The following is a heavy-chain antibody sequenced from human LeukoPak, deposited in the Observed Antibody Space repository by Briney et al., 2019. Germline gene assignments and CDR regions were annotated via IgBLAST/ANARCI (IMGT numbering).Heavy chain of an antibody. Sequence: GGSLRLSCAASGFTVSSNYMSWVRQAPGKGLEWVSVIYSGGSTYYADSVKGRFTISRDNSKNTLYLQMNSLRAEDTAVYYCARGIPRYSYGRYYFDYWGQGTLVTVSS. CDR2: IYSGGST. CDR3: ARGIPRYSYGRYYFDY. CDR1: GFTVSSNY. D-gene: IGHD5-18*01. V-gene: IGHV3-66*01. J-gene: IGHJ4*02.